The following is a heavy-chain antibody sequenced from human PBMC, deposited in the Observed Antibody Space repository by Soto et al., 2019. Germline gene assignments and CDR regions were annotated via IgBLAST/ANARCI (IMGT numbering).Heavy chain of an antibody. CDR1: GDSISSGNKY. Sequence: PSETLSLTCTVSGDSISSGNKYWSWVRQPPGNGLELIGYIFSSGTTYYNPSLKSRLTMSLDTSENQFSLKLNSLTDADTAVYYCARVPSPFDYYYAMDVWGQGTTVTVSS. J-gene: IGHJ6*02. V-gene: IGHV4-30-4*01. CDR2: IFSSGTT. D-gene: IGHD3-16*01. CDR3: ARVPSPFDYYYAMDV.